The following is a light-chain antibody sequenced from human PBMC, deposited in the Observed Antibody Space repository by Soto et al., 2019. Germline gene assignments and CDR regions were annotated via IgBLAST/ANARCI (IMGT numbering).Light chain of an antibody. CDR3: SSYTSSSTLV. J-gene: IGLJ1*01. Sequence: QSVLTQPASVSGSPGQSITISCSGTSSDVGYYGYVSWYQQHPGKAPKLMIYEVSHRPSGVSNRFSGSKSGNTASLTISGLQTEDEADYYCSSYTSSSTLVFGTGTKVTVL. CDR2: EVS. V-gene: IGLV2-14*01. CDR1: SSDVGYYGY.